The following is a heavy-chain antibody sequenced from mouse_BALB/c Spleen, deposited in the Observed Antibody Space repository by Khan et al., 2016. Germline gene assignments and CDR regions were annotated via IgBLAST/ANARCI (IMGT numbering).Heavy chain of an antibody. Sequence: QIQLVQSGPELKKPGETVKISCKASGYSFTNYGMNWVKQAPGKGLKWMGWIDTNTGEPTYAEEFKGRFAFSFENSAITAYLQINNLKNEDTATYCCARWGYDYAWFAYWGRGTLVTVSA. D-gene: IGHD2-4*01. CDR1: GYSFTNYG. J-gene: IGHJ3*01. CDR2: IDTNTGEP. CDR3: ARWGYDYAWFAY. V-gene: IGHV9-3*02.